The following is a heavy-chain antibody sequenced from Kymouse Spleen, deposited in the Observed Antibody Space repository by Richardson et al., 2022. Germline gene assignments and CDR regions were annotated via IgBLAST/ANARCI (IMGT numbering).Heavy chain of an antibody. J-gene: IGHJ3*02. CDR2: IKSKTDGGTT. Sequence: EVQLVESGGGLVKPGGSLRLSCAASGFTFSNAWMSWVRQAPGKGLEWVGRIKSKTDGGTTDYAAPVKGRFTISRDDSKNTLYLQMNSLKTEDTAVYYCTTHSSSDTAMALDAFDIWGQGTMVTVSS. V-gene: IGHV3-15*01. CDR3: TTHSSSDTAMALDAFDI. CDR1: GFTFSNAW. D-gene: IGHD5-18,IGHD5-18*01.